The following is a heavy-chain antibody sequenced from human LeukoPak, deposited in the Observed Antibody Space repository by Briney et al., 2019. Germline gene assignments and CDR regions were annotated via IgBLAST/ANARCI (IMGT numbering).Heavy chain of an antibody. CDR2: IRPSGGAT. CDR1: GFTFSNRA. J-gene: IGHJ4*02. V-gene: IGHV3-23*01. CDR3: VKGPTTVTTAFDY. D-gene: IGHD4-17*01. Sequence: GGSLSLSCAASGFTFSNRAMSWVRQSQGKGLEWVSSIRPSGGATYYADAVKGRFTISRDNSKNTLYLQMNSLRAEDTAVYYCVKGPTTVTTAFDYWGQGTLVSVSS.